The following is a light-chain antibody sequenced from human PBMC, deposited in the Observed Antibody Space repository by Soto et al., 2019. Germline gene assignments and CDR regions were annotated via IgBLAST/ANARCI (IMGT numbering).Light chain of an antibody. CDR3: SSYVGNDNLV. CDR2: AVS. J-gene: IGLJ2*01. Sequence: QSVLTQPPSASGSPGQSVTISCTGTSSDVGAYDYVSWYQQHPDKAPKLIIYAVSKRPSGVPDRFSGSKSGNTASLTVSGLQTEDEADYYCSSYVGNDNLVFGGGTKVTVL. CDR1: SSDVGAYDY. V-gene: IGLV2-8*01.